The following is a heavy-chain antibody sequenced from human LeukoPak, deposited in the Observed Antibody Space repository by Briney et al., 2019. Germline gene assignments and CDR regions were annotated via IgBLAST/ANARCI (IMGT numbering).Heavy chain of an antibody. CDR2: LYYSGST. CDR1: GGSISGYF. J-gene: IGHJ3*02. D-gene: IGHD6-19*01. V-gene: IGHV4-59*08. Sequence: SETLSLTCTVSGGSISGYFWSWIRQPPGKGLELIGYLYYSGSTNYNPSLKSRVTVSVDTSKDQFSLRLSSVTAADTAVYYCARLLAVAGGDAFDIWGQGKMVTVPS. CDR3: ARLLAVAGGDAFDI.